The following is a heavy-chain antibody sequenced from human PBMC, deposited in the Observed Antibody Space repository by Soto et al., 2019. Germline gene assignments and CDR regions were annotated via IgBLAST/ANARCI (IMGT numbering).Heavy chain of an antibody. D-gene: IGHD1-1*01. CDR2: IIPIFGTA. V-gene: IGHV1-69*13. CDR3: ARDPGTTQYYYYRMDV. J-gene: IGHJ6*02. Sequence: GASVKVSCKASGGTFSSYAISWVRQAPGQGLEWMGGIIPIFGTANYAQKFQGRVTITADESTSTAYLELSSLRSEDTAVYYCARDPGTTQYYYYRMDVWGQGTPGIVS. CDR1: GGTFSSYA.